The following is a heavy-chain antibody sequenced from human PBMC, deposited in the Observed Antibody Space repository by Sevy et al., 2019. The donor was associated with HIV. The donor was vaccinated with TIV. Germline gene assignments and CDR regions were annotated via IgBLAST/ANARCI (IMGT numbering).Heavy chain of an antibody. D-gene: IGHD3-10*01. CDR1: GGSFSGHY. V-gene: IGHV4-34*01. Sequence: SETLSLTCGVYGGSFSGHYWSWLRQTPEKGLEWIGEIKHGEITDYNPSLESRVTMSVDTSKTQFSLKLKSVTAADTAVYDCARRRYFYASGWKDVLDIWGQGTLVTVSS. CDR3: ARRRYFYASGWKDVLDI. J-gene: IGHJ3*02. CDR2: IKHGEIT.